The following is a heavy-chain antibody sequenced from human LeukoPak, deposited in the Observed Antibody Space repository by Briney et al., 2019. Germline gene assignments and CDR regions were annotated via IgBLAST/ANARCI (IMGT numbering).Heavy chain of an antibody. J-gene: IGHJ5*02. D-gene: IGHD4-23*01. CDR1: GGTFSSYA. CDR3: AREDPTGVWFDP. Sequence: SVKVSCKASGGTFSSYAISWVRQAPGQGLVWMGGIIPIFGTANYAQKFQGRVTITADESTSTAYMELSSLRSEDTAVYYCAREDPTGVWFDPWGQGTLVTVSS. CDR2: IIPIFGTA. V-gene: IGHV1-69*13.